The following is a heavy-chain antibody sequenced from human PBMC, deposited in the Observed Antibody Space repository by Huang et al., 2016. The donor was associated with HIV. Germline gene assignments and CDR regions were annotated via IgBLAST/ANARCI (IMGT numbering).Heavy chain of an antibody. V-gene: IGHV3-15*01. D-gene: IGHD6-19*01. CDR1: GFTFSNAW. J-gene: IGHJ3*02. CDR2: IKSKTDGGTT. CDR3: TTESESSGWTMDHDAFDI. Sequence: EVQLVESGGGMVKTGGSLRLSCAASGFTFSNAWMSWVRQDPGKGLEWVGRIKSKTDGGTTDYAAPVKGRFTISRDDSKNTLYLQMNSLKTEDTAVYYCTTESESSGWTMDHDAFDIWGQGTMVTVSS.